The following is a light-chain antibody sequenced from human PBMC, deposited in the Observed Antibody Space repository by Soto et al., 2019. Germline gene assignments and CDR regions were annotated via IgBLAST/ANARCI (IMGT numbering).Light chain of an antibody. CDR3: AAWDDGNYV. CDR2: SNN. Sequence: QSFLTQPPSASGTPGQRVTISCSGSSSNIGSNTVNWYQQLPGTAPKLLIYSNNQRPSGVPDRFSGSKSGTSASLAISGLQSEDEADYYCAAWDDGNYVFGTGTKVTVL. J-gene: IGLJ1*01. V-gene: IGLV1-44*01. CDR1: SSNIGSNT.